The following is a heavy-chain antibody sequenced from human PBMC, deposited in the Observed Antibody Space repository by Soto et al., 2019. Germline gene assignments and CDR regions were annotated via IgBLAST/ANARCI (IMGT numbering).Heavy chain of an antibody. V-gene: IGHV3-64D*06. CDR1: GFTFSSYA. CDR2: ISSNGGST. Sequence: GSLRLPCSASGFTFSSYAMHWVRQAPGKGLEYVSAISSNGGSTYYADSVKGRFTISRDNSKNTLYLQMSSLRAEDTAVYYCVRGGGWDIVATIAFDYWGQGTLVTVSS. D-gene: IGHD5-12*01. CDR3: VRGGGWDIVATIAFDY. J-gene: IGHJ4*02.